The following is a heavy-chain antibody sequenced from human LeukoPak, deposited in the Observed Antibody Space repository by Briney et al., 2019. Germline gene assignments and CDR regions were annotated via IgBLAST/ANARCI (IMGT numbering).Heavy chain of an antibody. CDR1: GLTFSSYW. Sequence: GGSLRLPCAASGLTFSSYWMHWVRQAPGKGLVWVSRINSDGSSTSYADSVKGRFTISRDNAKNTLYLQMNSLRAEDTAVYYCGRDDQVVVMDYWGQGTLVTVSS. V-gene: IGHV3-74*01. CDR2: INSDGSST. J-gene: IGHJ4*02. D-gene: IGHD2-21*01. CDR3: GRDDQVVVMDY.